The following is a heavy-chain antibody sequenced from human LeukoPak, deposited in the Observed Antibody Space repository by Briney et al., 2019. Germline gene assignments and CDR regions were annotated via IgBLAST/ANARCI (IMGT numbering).Heavy chain of an antibody. CDR1: GFTFSSYG. D-gene: IGHD5-12*01. J-gene: IGHJ4*02. CDR2: IRYDGSNK. Sequence: GGSLRLSCAASGFTFSSYGMHWVRQAPGKGLEWVAFIRYDGSNKYYADSVKGRFTISRDNSKNTLYLQMNSLRAEDTAVYYCAKNLGSHSGYDLGYFDYWGQGTLVTVSS. V-gene: IGHV3-30*02. CDR3: AKNLGSHSGYDLGYFDY.